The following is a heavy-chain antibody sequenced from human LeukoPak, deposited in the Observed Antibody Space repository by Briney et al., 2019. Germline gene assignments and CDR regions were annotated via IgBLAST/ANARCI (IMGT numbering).Heavy chain of an antibody. CDR1: DGSISSYY. CDR3: AREATGTGDSSGYYPQDAFDI. Sequence: SETLSLTCTVPDGSISSYYWSWIRQPPGKGLEGIGDIYYSGSTNYNPSLKSRVTISADTSNNQFSLKLSSVTAADTDVYYCAREATGTGDSSGYYPQDAFDIWGQGKMVTVSS. J-gene: IGHJ3*02. CDR2: IYYSGST. V-gene: IGHV4-59*01. D-gene: IGHD3-22*01.